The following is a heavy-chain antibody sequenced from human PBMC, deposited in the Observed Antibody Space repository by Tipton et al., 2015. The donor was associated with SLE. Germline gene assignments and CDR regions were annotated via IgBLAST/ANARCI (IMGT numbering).Heavy chain of an antibody. CDR1: GFSLSTYW. D-gene: IGHD4-17*01. Sequence: SLRLSCAASGFSLSTYWMAWVRQAPGRGPEWVANINQDGSDKNSVDSVKGRFTISRDNAKNSLYLQMKGLRVEDTAFYYCARDVGGALDYWGQGTLVTVSS. CDR3: ARDVGGALDY. CDR2: INQDGSDK. V-gene: IGHV3-7*01. J-gene: IGHJ4*02.